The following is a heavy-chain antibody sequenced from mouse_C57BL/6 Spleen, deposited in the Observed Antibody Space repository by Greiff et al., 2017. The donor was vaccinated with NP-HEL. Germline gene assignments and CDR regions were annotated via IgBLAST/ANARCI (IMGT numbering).Heavy chain of an antibody. D-gene: IGHD2-1*01. Sequence: ESGPGLVKPSQSLSLTCSVTGYSITSGYYWNWIRQFPGNKLEWMGYISYDGSNNYNPSLKNRISITRDTAKNQFFLKLNSVTTEDTATYYGARGDYYGNYYAMDYWGQGTSVTVSS. CDR2: ISYDGSN. V-gene: IGHV3-6*01. J-gene: IGHJ4*01. CDR3: ARGDYYGNYYAMDY. CDR1: GYSITSGYY.